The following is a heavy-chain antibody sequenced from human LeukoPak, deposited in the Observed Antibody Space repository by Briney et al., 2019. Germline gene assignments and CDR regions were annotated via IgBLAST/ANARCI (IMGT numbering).Heavy chain of an antibody. D-gene: IGHD6-13*01. CDR2: MNANSGNT. J-gene: IGHJ4*02. CDR3: ARGNRIAAAGSSGIGY. Sequence: ASVKVSCKASGYTFTSYDINWVRQATGQGLEWMGWMNANSGNTGYAQKFQGRVTMTRTTSISTAYMELSSLRSEDTAVYYCARGNRIAAAGSSGIGYWGQGTLVTVSS. V-gene: IGHV1-8*01. CDR1: GYTFTSYD.